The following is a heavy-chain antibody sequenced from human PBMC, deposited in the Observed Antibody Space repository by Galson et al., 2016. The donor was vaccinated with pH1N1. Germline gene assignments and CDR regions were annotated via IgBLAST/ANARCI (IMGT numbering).Heavy chain of an antibody. CDR3: ARHSPGRAVGVFDC. V-gene: IGHV6-1*01. CDR2: TYYRSKWFY. D-gene: IGHD6-19*01. Sequence: CAISGDSVSSHSAAWNWIRQSPSRGLEWLGRTYYRSKWFYNYAVFVQGRITINPDTSKNQFSLQLNSVTPEDTAVYYCARHSPGRAVGVFDCWGQGTLVTVSS. J-gene: IGHJ4*02. CDR1: GDSVSSHSAA.